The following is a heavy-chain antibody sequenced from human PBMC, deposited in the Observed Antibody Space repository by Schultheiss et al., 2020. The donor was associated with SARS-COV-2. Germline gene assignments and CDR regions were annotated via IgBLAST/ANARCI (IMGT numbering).Heavy chain of an antibody. Sequence: GGSLRLSCAASGFTFSSYGMHWVRQAPGKGLEWVAVISYDGSNKYYADSVKGRFTISRDNSKNTLYLQMNSLRAEDTAVYYCAKTLGPGRGLLWFGELVDSWGQGTLVTVSS. CDR1: GFTFSSYG. J-gene: IGHJ4*02. D-gene: IGHD3-10*01. V-gene: IGHV3-30*18. CDR3: AKTLGPGRGLLWFGELVDS. CDR2: ISYDGSNK.